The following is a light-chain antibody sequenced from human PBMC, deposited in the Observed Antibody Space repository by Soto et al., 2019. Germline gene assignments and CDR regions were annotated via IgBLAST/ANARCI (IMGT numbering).Light chain of an antibody. CDR1: QSISSN. CDR2: GAS. Sequence: EIVMTKSPATLSVFPGERATLSCRASQSISSNLAWYQQNPGQAPRLLTYGASTRATGIPDRFSGSGSGTDFTLTISRLEPEDFAVYYSQQYGSSGTFGQRIKVDIK. CDR3: QQYGSSGT. J-gene: IGKJ1*01. V-gene: IGKV3-20*01.